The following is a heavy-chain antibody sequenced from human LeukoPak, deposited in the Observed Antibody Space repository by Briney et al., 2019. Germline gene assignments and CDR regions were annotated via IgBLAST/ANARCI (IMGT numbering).Heavy chain of an antibody. Sequence: GGSLRLFCAASGFTFSSYAMSWVRQAPGKGLEWVSAISGSGGSTYYADSVKGRFTISRDNSKNTLYLQMNSLRAEDTAVYYCAKDRHPAHYYGSGGAWFDPWGQGTLVTVSS. V-gene: IGHV3-23*01. J-gene: IGHJ5*02. D-gene: IGHD3-10*01. CDR2: ISGSGGST. CDR3: AKDRHPAHYYGSGGAWFDP. CDR1: GFTFSSYA.